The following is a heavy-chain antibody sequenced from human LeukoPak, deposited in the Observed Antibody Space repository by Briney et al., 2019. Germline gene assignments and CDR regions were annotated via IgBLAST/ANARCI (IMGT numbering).Heavy chain of an antibody. D-gene: IGHD2-21*01. CDR2: INAGDGNT. J-gene: IGHJ4*02. V-gene: IGHV1-18*01. CDR3: ARDWPVVITDF. Sequence: ASVKVSCKASGYNFISYGISWLRQAPGQGLEWMGRINAGDGNTHYAQKFQDRVTLTTETPTTTAYMELRSLRSDDTAVYYCARDWPVVITDFWGQGTLVTVSS. CDR1: GYNFISYG.